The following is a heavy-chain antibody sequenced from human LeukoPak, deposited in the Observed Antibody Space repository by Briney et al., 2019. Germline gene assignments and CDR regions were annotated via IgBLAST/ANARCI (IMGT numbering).Heavy chain of an antibody. V-gene: IGHV3-30*02. CDR1: GFTFSSYG. CDR2: IRYDGSNK. CDR3: AKDRGQLVPFDY. J-gene: IGHJ4*02. Sequence: GGSLRLSCAASGFTFSSYGMHWVRQAPGKGLEWVAFIRYDGSNKYYADSVKGRFTISRDNSKNTLYLQMNSLRAEDTAVYYCAKDRGQLVPFDYWGQRTLVTVSS. D-gene: IGHD6-6*01.